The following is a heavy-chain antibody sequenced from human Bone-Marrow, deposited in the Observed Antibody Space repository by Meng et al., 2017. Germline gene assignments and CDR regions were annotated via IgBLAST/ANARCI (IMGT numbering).Heavy chain of an antibody. CDR1: GYTFTRYT. D-gene: IGHD5-18*01. CDR3: ARDDGGNWYGYVFDY. V-gene: IGHV7-4-1*02. Sequence: ASVKVSCKSSGYTFTRYTINWVQQAPGQGLEWMGSINSNTGDPSYAQGFTGRFVFSLDTSVNTAYLQISSLTAEDTAVYYCARDDGGNWYGYVFDYWGQGTRVTVSS. J-gene: IGHJ4*02. CDR2: INSNTGDP.